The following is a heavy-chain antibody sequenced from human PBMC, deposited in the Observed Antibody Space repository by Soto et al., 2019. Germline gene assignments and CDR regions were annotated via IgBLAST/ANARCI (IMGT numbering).Heavy chain of an antibody. J-gene: IGHJ4*02. CDR3: ARGIRSSSPFDY. V-gene: IGHV4-59*12. Sequence: PSETLSLTCTVSGGSISSYYWSWIRQPPGKGLEWIGYIYYSGSTNYNPSLKSRVTISVDTSKNQFSLKLSSVTAADTAVYYCARGIRSSSPFDYWGQGTLVTVSS. CDR2: IYYSGST. CDR1: GGSISSYY. D-gene: IGHD6-6*01.